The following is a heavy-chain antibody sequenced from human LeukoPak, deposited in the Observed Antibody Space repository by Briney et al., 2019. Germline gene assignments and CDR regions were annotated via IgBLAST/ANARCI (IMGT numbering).Heavy chain of an antibody. CDR3: ARLIVAGHYYYYMDV. CDR1: GYTFTSYG. Sequence: ASVTVSCKASGYTFTSYGISWVRQAPGQGLEWMGWISAYNGNTNYAQKLQGRVTMTTHTSTSTAYMELRSLRSDDTAGYYCARLIVAGHYYYYMDVWGKGTTVTVSS. J-gene: IGHJ6*03. V-gene: IGHV1-18*01. D-gene: IGHD6-19*01. CDR2: ISAYNGNT.